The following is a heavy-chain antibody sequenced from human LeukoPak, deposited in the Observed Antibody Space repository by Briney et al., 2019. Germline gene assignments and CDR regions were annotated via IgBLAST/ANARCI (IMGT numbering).Heavy chain of an antibody. CDR1: GFTFSSYA. J-gene: IGHJ4*02. V-gene: IGHV3-23*01. Sequence: PGGSLRLSCAASGFTFSSYAMSWVRQAPGKGLEWVSAISGSGGSTYYADSVKGRFTISRDNSKNTLYLQMNSLRAEDTAVYYCANTPMQWAPSGPRFDYWGQGTLVTVSS. D-gene: IGHD6-19*01. CDR2: ISGSGGST. CDR3: ANTPMQWAPSGPRFDY.